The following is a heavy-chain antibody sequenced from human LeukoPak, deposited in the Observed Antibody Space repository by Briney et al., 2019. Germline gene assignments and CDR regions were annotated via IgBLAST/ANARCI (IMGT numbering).Heavy chain of an antibody. CDR1: GYSISSGYY. D-gene: IGHD1-1*01. CDR2: IYHSGST. J-gene: IGHJ4*02. Sequence: SETLSLTCTVSGYSISSGYYWGWIRQPPGKGLEWIGSIYHSGSTYYNPSLKSRVTIPVDTSKNQFSLKLSSVTAADTAVYYCARARGLGTRLDYWGQGTLVTVSS. CDR3: ARARGLGTRLDY. V-gene: IGHV4-38-2*02.